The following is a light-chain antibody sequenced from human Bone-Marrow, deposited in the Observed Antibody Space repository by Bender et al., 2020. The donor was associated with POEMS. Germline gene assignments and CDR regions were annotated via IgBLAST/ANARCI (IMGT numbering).Light chain of an antibody. CDR3: ATWDDSRNGWV. CDR1: SSKFGSYP. J-gene: IGLJ3*02. V-gene: IGLV1-44*01. Sequence: QSVLTQPPSASGTPGQRVTISCSGSSSKFGSYPVNWYQQLPGAAPKLVIFNNSQRPSGVPDRFSGSNSGTSASLAISRVLYDDEADFYCATWDDSRNGWVFGGGTKLTVL. CDR2: NNS.